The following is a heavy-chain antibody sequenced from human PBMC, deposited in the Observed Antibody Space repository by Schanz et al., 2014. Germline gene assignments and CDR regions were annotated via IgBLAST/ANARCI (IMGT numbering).Heavy chain of an antibody. Sequence: QVQLVQSEAEVKKPGTSVKVSCKLSGGTFSRYTISWMRQAPGKGLEWMGKIIPVLNIATYAQRFQGRVSITADTTTSTAYMEVSSQTSANTTVHYSDRGRGYYDYWGQGTLVTVSS. D-gene: IGHD3-10*01. CDR2: IIPVLNIA. CDR3: DRGRGYYDY. V-gene: IGHV1-69*02. J-gene: IGHJ4*02. CDR1: GGTFSRYT.